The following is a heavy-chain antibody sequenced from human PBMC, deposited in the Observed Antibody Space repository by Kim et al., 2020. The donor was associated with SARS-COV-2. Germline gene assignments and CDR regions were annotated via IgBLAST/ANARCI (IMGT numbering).Heavy chain of an antibody. J-gene: IGHJ4*02. CDR1: GGSFSGYY. D-gene: IGHD6-19*01. Sequence: SETLSLTCAVYGGSFSGYYWSWIRQPPGKGLEWIGEINHSGSTNYNPSLKSRFTISVDTSKNQFSLKLSSVTAADTAVYYCARGRTVAGTWFFLYWGQGTLVTVSS. CDR3: ARGRTVAGTWFFLY. V-gene: IGHV4-34*01. CDR2: INHSGST.